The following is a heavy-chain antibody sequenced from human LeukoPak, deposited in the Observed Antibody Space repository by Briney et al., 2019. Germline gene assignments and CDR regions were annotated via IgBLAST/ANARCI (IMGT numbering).Heavy chain of an antibody. CDR2: IIPIFGTA. Sequence: ASVKVSCKASGDTFSSYAISWVRQAPGQGLEWMGGIIPIFGTANYAQKFQGRVTITTDESTSTAYMELSSLRSEDTAVYYCARANFWSGPSYFYYYYMDVWGKGTTVTVSS. J-gene: IGHJ6*03. CDR1: GDTFSSYA. CDR3: ARANFWSGPSYFYYYYMDV. V-gene: IGHV1-69*05. D-gene: IGHD3-3*01.